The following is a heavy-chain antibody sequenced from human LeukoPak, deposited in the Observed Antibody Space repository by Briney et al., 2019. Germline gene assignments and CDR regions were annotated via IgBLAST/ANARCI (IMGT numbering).Heavy chain of an antibody. J-gene: IGHJ4*02. CDR2: ITASGTAM. D-gene: IGHD1-26*01. Sequence: GGSLRLSCAASGFTFSSYSMNWVRQAPGKGLEWVSHITASGTAMFYADSVKGRFTISRDNAKNSLYLRMNSLRDEDTAVYYCASSGSYRFDYWGQGTLVTVSS. CDR3: ASSGSYRFDY. CDR1: GFTFSSYS. V-gene: IGHV3-48*02.